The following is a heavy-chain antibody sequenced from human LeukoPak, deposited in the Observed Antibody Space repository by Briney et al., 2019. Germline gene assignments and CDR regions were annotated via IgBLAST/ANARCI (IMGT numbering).Heavy chain of an antibody. J-gene: IGHJ2*01. CDR1: GDSISSNNW. D-gene: IGHD6-13*01. CDR2: LHHTGTT. V-gene: IGHV4-4*02. Sequence: PSETLSLTCAVSGDSISSNNWWTWVRQPPGKGLEWIGELHHTGTTSSNPFLKSRFTISLDKSKNQFSLSLTSVTAADTAVYYCARDSAAYSSSWSGWYFDLWGRGTLVTVSS. CDR3: ARDSAAYSSSWSGWYFDL.